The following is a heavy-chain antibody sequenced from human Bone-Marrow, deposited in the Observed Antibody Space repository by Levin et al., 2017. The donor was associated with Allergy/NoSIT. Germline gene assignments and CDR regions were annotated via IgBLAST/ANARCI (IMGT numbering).Heavy chain of an antibody. J-gene: IGHJ6*02. CDR2: IIPVFGAA. CDR3: ARRTGTRGDYYYSGMDV. D-gene: IGHD1-1*01. Sequence: SVKVSCKASGGTFTSYALSWVRQAPGQGLEWMGGIIPVFGAANYAQKFQGRVTITADEPTSTVYMYLTSLRTEDTAVYYCARRTGTRGDYYYSGMDVWGQGTTVTVSS. CDR1: GGTFTSYA. V-gene: IGHV1-69*13.